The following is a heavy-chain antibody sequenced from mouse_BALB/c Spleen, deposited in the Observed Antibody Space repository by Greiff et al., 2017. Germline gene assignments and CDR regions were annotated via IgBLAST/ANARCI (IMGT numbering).Heavy chain of an antibody. CDR3: ARHGNYGEYFDD. CDR2: ISNGGGST. V-gene: IGHV5-12-2*01. D-gene: IGHD2-1*01. CDR1: GFTFSSYT. Sequence: EVMLVESGGGLVQPGGSLKLSCAASGFTFSSYTMSWVRQTPEKRLEWVAYISNGGGSTYYPDTVKGRFTISRDNAKNTLYLQMSSLKSEDTAMYYCARHGNYGEYFDDWGQGTTLTVSS. J-gene: IGHJ2*01.